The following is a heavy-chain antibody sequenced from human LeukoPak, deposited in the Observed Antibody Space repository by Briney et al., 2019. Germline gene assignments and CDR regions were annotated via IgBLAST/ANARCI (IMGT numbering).Heavy chain of an antibody. Sequence: ASVKVSCKASGYTFTDLYVHWVRQAPGQGLEWMGWINPNSGDTKYDQKFRGRVTMTRDTSISTAYMEPSRLKYDDTAVYYCAPGKPALYYFDYWGQGTLVTVSS. V-gene: IGHV1-2*02. CDR2: INPNSGDT. D-gene: IGHD2-2*02. CDR3: APGKPALYYFDY. J-gene: IGHJ4*02. CDR1: GYTFTDLY.